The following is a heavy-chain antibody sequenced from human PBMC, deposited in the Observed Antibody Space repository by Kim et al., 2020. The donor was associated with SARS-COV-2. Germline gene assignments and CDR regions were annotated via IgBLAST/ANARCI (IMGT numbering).Heavy chain of an antibody. D-gene: IGHD3-3*01. CDR3: ARDWQVLRFLEWLPTPKNTYYCDGMDV. CDR1: GFTFSSYW. CDR2: IKQDGSEK. J-gene: IGHJ6*02. Sequence: GGSLRLSCAASGFTFSSYWMSWVRQAPGKGLEWVANIKQDGSEKYYVDSVKGRFTISRDNAKNSLYLQMNSLRAEDTAVYYCARDWQVLRFLEWLPTPKNTYYCDGMDVSGQATTLPVSS. V-gene: IGHV3-7*01.